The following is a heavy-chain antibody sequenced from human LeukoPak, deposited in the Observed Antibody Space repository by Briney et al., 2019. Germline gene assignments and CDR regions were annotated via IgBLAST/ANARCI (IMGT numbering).Heavy chain of an antibody. J-gene: IGHJ4*02. V-gene: IGHV4-39*07. CDR1: GGSISSSSYY. Sequence: SETLSLTCTVSGGSISSSSYYWGWIRQPPGKGLEWIGEIYHSGSTNYNPSLKSRVTISVDKSKNQFSLKLSSVTAADTAVYYCASRIAAAGTPLDYWGQGTLVTVSS. CDR3: ASRIAAAGTPLDY. CDR2: IYHSGST. D-gene: IGHD6-13*01.